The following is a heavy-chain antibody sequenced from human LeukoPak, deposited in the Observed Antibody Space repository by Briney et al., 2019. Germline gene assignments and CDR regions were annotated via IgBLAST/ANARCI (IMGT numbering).Heavy chain of an antibody. V-gene: IGHV1-69*04. CDR2: IIPIIEKS. D-gene: IGHD4-23*01. J-gene: IGHJ6*01. Sequence: SVKLCCSAAGATFSRYAISWVRQAPGHGLGWWGRIIPIIEKSNEAQKVRGRITSTNDKTTSTAQMDLSSAKDEDTAVYYCASFLDGGGPYDFGMDVWGQGTTVTVAT. CDR3: ASFLDGGGPYDFGMDV. CDR1: GATFSRYA.